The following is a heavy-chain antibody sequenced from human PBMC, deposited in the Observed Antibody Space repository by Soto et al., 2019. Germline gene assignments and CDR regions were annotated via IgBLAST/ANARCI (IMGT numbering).Heavy chain of an antibody. D-gene: IGHD1-26*01. Sequence: GALRVSCSPSRLALVSYDIIYFRHPSGKGLEWVSAISGSGGSTYYADALKGRFTISRDNSKNTLYLQMNSLRAEDTAVYYCAKHREALYYYGMDVWGQGTTVTVSS. J-gene: IGHJ6*02. V-gene: IGHV3-23*01. CDR2: ISGSGGST. CDR1: RLALVSYD. CDR3: AKHREALYYYGMDV.